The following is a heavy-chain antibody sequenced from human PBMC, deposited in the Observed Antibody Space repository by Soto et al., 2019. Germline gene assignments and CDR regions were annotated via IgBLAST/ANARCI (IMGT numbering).Heavy chain of an antibody. CDR3: ARAPVGLDTISYFDY. V-gene: IGHV4-4*07. CDR2: IYNRGST. CDR1: GGSISSYY. Sequence: SETLSLTCTVSGGSISSYYWSWIRQPAGKGLEWIGRIYNRGSTNYNPSLESRVNMSVDATKNQYSLKLSSVTAADTADYFCARAPVGLDTISYFDYWGQGKLVTVSS. D-gene: IGHD3-3*01. J-gene: IGHJ4*02.